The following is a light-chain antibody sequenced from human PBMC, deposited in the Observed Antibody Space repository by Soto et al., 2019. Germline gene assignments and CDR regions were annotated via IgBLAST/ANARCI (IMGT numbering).Light chain of an antibody. J-gene: IGKJ1*01. CDR2: AAS. V-gene: IGKV1-12*01. Sequence: DIQMTQSPSSVSASVGDRVTITCRASQAVSSRLAWYQQKPGKAPNLLIFAASTLQTGVPSRFSGSGSGTDFTLSIDNLQAEDFATYYCQQGNSFPRTFGQGTRVEI. CDR3: QQGNSFPRT. CDR1: QAVSSR.